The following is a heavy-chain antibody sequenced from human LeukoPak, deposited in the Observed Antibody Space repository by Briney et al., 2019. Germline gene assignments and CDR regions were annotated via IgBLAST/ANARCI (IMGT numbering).Heavy chain of an antibody. D-gene: IGHD6-13*01. V-gene: IGHV3-30*04. CDR1: GFTFSSYT. Sequence: GGSLRLSCVVSGFTFSSYTMHWVRQAPGKGVEWVAVISYDGNNKYYADSVKGRFTISRDNSNNPLYLQMNSFRAVDTAVYYCARVVSSWYFDYWGQGTLVTVSS. CDR3: ARVVSSWYFDY. J-gene: IGHJ4*02. CDR2: ISYDGNNK.